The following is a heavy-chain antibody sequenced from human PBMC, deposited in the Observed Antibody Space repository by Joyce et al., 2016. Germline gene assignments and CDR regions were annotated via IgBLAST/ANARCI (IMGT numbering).Heavy chain of an antibody. V-gene: IGHV5-51*01. J-gene: IGHJ4*02. D-gene: IGHD6-19*01. CDR2: IYPSDSDT. CDR3: ARPFISSGADD. CDR1: GDNFNSYW. Sequence: EVQLVQSGAEVKKPGESLKISCKVSGDNFNSYWIGWVRQMPGKGLEWMGLIYPSDSDTRYSPSFQGQVTISADKSSSTAYLQWSSLKASDTAIYYFARPFISSGADDWGQGTLVTVSS.